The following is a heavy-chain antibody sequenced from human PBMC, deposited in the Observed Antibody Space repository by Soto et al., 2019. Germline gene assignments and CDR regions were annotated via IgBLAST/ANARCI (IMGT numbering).Heavy chain of an antibody. D-gene: IGHD4-17*01. V-gene: IGHV4-31*03. CDR2: IYYSGST. CDR1: GGSISSGGYY. Sequence: PSETLSLTCTVSGGSISSGGYYWSWIRQHPGKGLEWIGYIYYSGSTYYNPSLKSRVTISVDTSKNQFSLKLSSVTAADTAVYYCARDPADYGDYFDYWGQGTLVTVSS. CDR3: ARDPADYGDYFDY. J-gene: IGHJ4*02.